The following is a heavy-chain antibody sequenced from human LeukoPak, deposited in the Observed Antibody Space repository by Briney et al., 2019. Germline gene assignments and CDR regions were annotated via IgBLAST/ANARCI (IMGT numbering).Heavy chain of an antibody. Sequence: GESLQIFCKGSGYSFTSYWIGWVRQMPGKSLEGMGIIYPGDSDTRYSPYFQGQVTISADKSISTAYLQWSSLKASDTAMYYCARLGYYDSSGSTNWFDPWGQGTLVTVSS. V-gene: IGHV5-51*01. CDR2: IYPGDSDT. CDR1: GYSFTSYW. J-gene: IGHJ5*02. CDR3: ARLGYYDSSGSTNWFDP. D-gene: IGHD3-22*01.